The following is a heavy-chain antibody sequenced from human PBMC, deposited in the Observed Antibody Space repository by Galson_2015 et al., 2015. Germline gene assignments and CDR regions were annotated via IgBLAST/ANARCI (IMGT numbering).Heavy chain of an antibody. Sequence: SVKVSCKASGYTFTSYAMHWVRQAPGQRLEWIGWINGGNGNTKYSQKFQGRVTITRDTSVSTAYMELNSLRAEDTAVYYCARELTGEPYYFDYWGQGTLVTVSS. J-gene: IGHJ4*02. CDR2: INGGNGNT. CDR3: ARELTGEPYYFDY. CDR1: GYTFTSYA. D-gene: IGHD1-20*01. V-gene: IGHV1-3*01.